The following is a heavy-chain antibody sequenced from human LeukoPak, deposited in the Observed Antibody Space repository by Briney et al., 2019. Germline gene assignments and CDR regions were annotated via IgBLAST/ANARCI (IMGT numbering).Heavy chain of an antibody. CDR1: GYTFTGYY. D-gene: IGHD2-21*02. Sequence: ASVKVSCKASGYTFTGYYMHWVRQAPRQGLEWMGWINPNSGGTNYAQKFQGRVTMTRDTSISTAYMELSRLRSDDTAVYYCARTIGSDCYGCPGYWGQGALVTVSS. V-gene: IGHV1-2*02. J-gene: IGHJ4*02. CDR3: ARTIGSDCYGCPGY. CDR2: INPNSGGT.